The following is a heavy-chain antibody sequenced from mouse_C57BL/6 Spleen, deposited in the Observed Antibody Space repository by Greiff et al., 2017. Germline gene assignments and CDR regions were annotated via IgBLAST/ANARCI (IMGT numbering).Heavy chain of an antibody. V-gene: IGHV1-63*01. D-gene: IGHD2-3*01. CDR1: GYTFTNYW. J-gene: IGHJ1*03. Sequence: QVQLQQSGAELVRPGTSVTMSCKASGYTFTNYWIGWAKQRPGHGLEWIGDIYPGGGYTNYNEKFKGKDTLTADKSSSTAYMQFSSLTSEDSAIYYCARRGFYDGTGYWYFDVWGTGTTVTVSS. CDR3: ARRGFYDGTGYWYFDV. CDR2: IYPGGGYT.